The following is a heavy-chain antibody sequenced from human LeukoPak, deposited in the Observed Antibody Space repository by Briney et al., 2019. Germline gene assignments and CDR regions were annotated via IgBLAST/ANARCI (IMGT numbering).Heavy chain of an antibody. CDR2: IIPIFGTA. J-gene: IGHJ6*03. CDR3: ARGRYSSGFGGNYYYYMDV. V-gene: IGHV1-69*13. Sequence: SVKVSCKASGYTFTGYYMHWVRQAPGQGLEWMGGIIPIFGTANYAQKFQGRVTITADESTSTAYMELSSLRSEDTAVYYCARGRYSSGFGGNYYYYMDVWGKGTTVTVSS. D-gene: IGHD5-18*01. CDR1: GYTFTGYY.